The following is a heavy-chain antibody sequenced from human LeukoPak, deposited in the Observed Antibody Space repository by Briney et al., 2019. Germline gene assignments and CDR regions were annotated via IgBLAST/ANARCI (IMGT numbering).Heavy chain of an antibody. D-gene: IGHD3-22*01. V-gene: IGHV3-21*01. Sequence: PGGTLRLSCAASGFTFSNSGMSWVRQAPGKWLEWVSAISTDAGETHYADSVKGRFTISRDNAKNSLYLQMNSLRAEDTAVYYCARAEHSGYYYFDYWGQGTLVTVSS. CDR1: GFTFSNSG. J-gene: IGHJ4*02. CDR2: ISTDAGET. CDR3: ARAEHSGYYYFDY.